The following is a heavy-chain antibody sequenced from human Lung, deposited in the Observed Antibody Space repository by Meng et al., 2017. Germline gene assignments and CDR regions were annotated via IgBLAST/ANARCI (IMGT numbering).Heavy chain of an antibody. D-gene: IGHD6-13*01. V-gene: IGHV1-2*06. CDR1: GYTCPDYW. J-gene: IGHJ4*02. CDR3: ARDEDISAAGKLFGDY. Sequence: VPLVRFGVEVHKPGASVKVSCKASGYTCPDYWLHWVRRDPGQSLEWMGRINPKRGDTHYAQRFQGRVTMTGDTSISTAYMELSGLKPDDTAMYYCARDEDISAAGKLFGDYWGQGTLVTVSS. CDR2: INPKRGDT.